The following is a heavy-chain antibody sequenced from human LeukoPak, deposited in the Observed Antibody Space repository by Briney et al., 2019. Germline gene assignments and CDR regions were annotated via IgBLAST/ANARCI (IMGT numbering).Heavy chain of an antibody. Sequence: SETLSLTRTVSGGSISNYWSWIRQPAGKGLEWIGRIYTSGSTNYSPSIKSRVTMSVDTSKNQFSLKLSSVTAADTAVYYCARGMIGDFWSGYGPGYFDYWGQGTLVTVSS. CDR2: IYTSGST. D-gene: IGHD3-3*01. CDR3: ARGMIGDFWSGYGPGYFDY. CDR1: GGSISNY. V-gene: IGHV4-4*07. J-gene: IGHJ4*02.